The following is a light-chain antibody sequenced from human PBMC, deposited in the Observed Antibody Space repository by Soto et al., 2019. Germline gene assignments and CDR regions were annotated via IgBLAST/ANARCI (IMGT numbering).Light chain of an antibody. CDR2: DAS. Sequence: EVVLTQSPATLSLSPGEGVTLSCRASQSVYRYLAWYQQKPGQAPRLLIYDASNRATGIPARFSGSGSGTEFTLTISSLEPEDFAVYYCQQRSEWPLTYGGGTKVEIK. CDR3: QQRSEWPLT. J-gene: IGKJ4*01. CDR1: QSVYRY. V-gene: IGKV3-11*01.